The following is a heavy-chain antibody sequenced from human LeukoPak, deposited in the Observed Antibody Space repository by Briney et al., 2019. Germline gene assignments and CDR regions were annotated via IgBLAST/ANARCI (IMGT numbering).Heavy chain of an antibody. J-gene: IGHJ4*02. CDR1: GFTFSSYS. V-gene: IGHV3-21*04. Sequence: SGGSLRLSCAASGFTFSSYSMNWVRQAPGKGLEWVSSISSSSSYIYYADSVKGRFTISRDYSKNTLYLQMNSLRAEDTAVYYCARDSQVGIRLGELSFWGQGTLVTVSS. D-gene: IGHD3-16*02. CDR2: ISSSSSYI. CDR3: ARDSQVGIRLGELSF.